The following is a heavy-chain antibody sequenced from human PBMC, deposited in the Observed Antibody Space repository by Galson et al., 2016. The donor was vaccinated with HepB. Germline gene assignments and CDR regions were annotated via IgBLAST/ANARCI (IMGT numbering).Heavy chain of an antibody. CDR3: ARSSGTYHSDFDY. D-gene: IGHD1-26*01. J-gene: IGHJ4*02. CDR1: GYTFTGYY. V-gene: IGHV1-2*04. CDR2: INPNSGGT. Sequence: SVKVSCKASGYTFTGYYMHWVRQVTGQGLEWMGWINPNSGGTKYAQKFQGWVTMTRDTSISTAYMELSRLRSNDTAVYYCARSSGTYHSDFDYWGQGTLVIVSS.